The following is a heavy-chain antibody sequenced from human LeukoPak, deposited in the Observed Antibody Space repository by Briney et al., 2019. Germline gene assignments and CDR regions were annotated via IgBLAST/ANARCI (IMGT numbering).Heavy chain of an antibody. Sequence: GRSLRLSCAASGFTFSSYSMNWVRQAPGKGLEWVSSISSSSSYIYYADSVKGRFTISRDNAKKSLYLQMNSLRAEDTAVYYCARWDDSSGYYPYYFDYWGQGTLVTVSS. CDR1: GFTFSSYS. CDR2: ISSSSSYI. V-gene: IGHV3-21*01. CDR3: ARWDDSSGYYPYYFDY. D-gene: IGHD3-22*01. J-gene: IGHJ4*02.